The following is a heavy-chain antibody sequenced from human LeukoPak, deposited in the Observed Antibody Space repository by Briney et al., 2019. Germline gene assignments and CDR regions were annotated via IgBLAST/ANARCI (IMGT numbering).Heavy chain of an antibody. CDR2: IYYSGST. CDR1: GGSISSSSYY. V-gene: IGHV4-39*07. J-gene: IGHJ5*02. CDR3: ARDLIQLLSNWFDP. D-gene: IGHD5-18*01. Sequence: SETLSLTCTVSGGSISSSSYYWGWIRQPPGKGLEWIGSIYYSGSTYYNPSLKSRVTISVDTSKNQFSLKLSSVTAADTAVYYCARDLIQLLSNWFDPGAREPWSPSPQ.